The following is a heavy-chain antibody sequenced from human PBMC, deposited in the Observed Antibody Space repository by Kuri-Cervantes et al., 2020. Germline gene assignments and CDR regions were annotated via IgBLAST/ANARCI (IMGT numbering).Heavy chain of an antibody. D-gene: IGHD4-23*01. CDR2: ISYDGSNK. J-gene: IGHJ4*02. Sequence: GGSLRLSCAASGFTFSSYGVHWVRQAPGKGLEWVAVISYDGSNKYYADSVKGRFTISRDNSKNTLYLQMNSLRAEDTAVYYCARDHFGGNSEWVYWGQGTLVTVSS. CDR1: GFTFSSYG. V-gene: IGHV3-30*03. CDR3: ARDHFGGNSEWVY.